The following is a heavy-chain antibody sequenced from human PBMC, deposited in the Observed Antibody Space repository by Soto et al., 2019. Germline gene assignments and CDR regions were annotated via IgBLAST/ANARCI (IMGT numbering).Heavy chain of an antibody. Sequence: PSETLSLTCTVSGGSVTSDEDYWTWIRQSPGKGLEWIGYISNSGSTGYNPSLKTRLSMSVDRSKNQFTLRLTSVTAADTAVYFCATEGGSTYGYFDPWGQGTLVTVSS. J-gene: IGHJ4*02. D-gene: IGHD5-18*01. CDR2: ISNSGST. CDR1: GGSVTSDEDY. CDR3: ATEGGSTYGYFDP. V-gene: IGHV4-30-4*01.